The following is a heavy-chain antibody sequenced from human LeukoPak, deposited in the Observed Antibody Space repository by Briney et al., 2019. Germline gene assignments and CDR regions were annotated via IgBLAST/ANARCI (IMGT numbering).Heavy chain of an antibody. V-gene: IGHV3-48*01. Sequence: PGGSLRLSCAASGFTFSSYSMNWVRQAPGKGLEWVSYISSSSSTIYYADSVEGRFTISRDNAKNSLYLQMNSLRAEDTAVYYCAREAGYSGYDSDYWGQGTLVTVSS. CDR2: ISSSSSTI. CDR1: GFTFSSYS. J-gene: IGHJ4*02. CDR3: AREAGYSGYDSDY. D-gene: IGHD5-12*01.